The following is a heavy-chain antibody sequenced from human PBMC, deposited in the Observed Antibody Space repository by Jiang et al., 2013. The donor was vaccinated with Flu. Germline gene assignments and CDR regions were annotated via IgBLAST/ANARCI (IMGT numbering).Heavy chain of an antibody. V-gene: IGHV4-61*02. CDR2: IYTSGSS. CDR1: GGSITSGSYY. Sequence: PSQTLSLTCNVSGGSITSGSYYWTWIRQPAGKGLEWIGRIYTSGSSIYNPSFKSRVTLSLDTSKNHFSLKLSSVTASDTAVYYCATARHGDFDSLDIWGQGTRVTVSS. J-gene: IGHJ3*02. D-gene: IGHD4-17*01. CDR3: ATARHGDFDSLDI.